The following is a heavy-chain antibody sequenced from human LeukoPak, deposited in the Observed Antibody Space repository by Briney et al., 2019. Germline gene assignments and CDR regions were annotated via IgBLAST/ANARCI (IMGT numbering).Heavy chain of an antibody. Sequence: GASVKVSCKASGYTFTDYSMHWVRQAPGQGLEWMGIINPSAGSTSYAQKFQGRVSMTRDMSTSTFYMELISLRSEDTAVYYCARGHGSGSTNWFDPWGRGTLVTVSS. CDR3: ARGHGSGSTNWFDP. D-gene: IGHD3-10*01. CDR1: GYTFTDYS. V-gene: IGHV1-46*01. CDR2: INPSAGST. J-gene: IGHJ5*02.